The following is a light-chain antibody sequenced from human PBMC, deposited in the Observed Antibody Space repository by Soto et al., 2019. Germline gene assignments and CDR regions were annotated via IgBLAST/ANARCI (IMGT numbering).Light chain of an antibody. Sequence: QAVVTQPPSVSGAPGQRVTISCTGSNSNIGGGYDVHWYQQLPGTAPKLLVYGNINRPSRVPDRFSGSKSDTSASLAITGLQAEDEADYYCQSYDSSLSAWVFGGGTKLTVL. CDR2: GNI. J-gene: IGLJ3*02. CDR3: QSYDSSLSAWV. V-gene: IGLV1-40*01. CDR1: NSNIGGGYD.